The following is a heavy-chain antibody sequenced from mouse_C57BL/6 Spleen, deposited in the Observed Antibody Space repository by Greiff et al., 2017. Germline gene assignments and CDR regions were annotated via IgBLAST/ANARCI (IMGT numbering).Heavy chain of an antibody. CDR2: LYPGDGDT. CDR1: GYAFSSSW. Sequence: VHLVESGPELVKPGASVKISCKASGYAFSSSWMNWVKQRPGKGLEWIGRLYPGDGDTNYNGKFKGKATLTADKSSSTAYMQLSSLTSEDSAVYFCARSLYYFDYWGQGTTLTVSS. CDR3: ARSLYYFDY. V-gene: IGHV1-82*01. J-gene: IGHJ2*01.